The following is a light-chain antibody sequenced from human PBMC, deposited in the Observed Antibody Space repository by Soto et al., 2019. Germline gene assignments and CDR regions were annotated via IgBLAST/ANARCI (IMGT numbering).Light chain of an antibody. CDR1: QDISSL. CDR3: QQADSFPLP. J-gene: IGKJ4*01. CDR2: GAS. Sequence: DIQMTQSPSTLSASVGDRVTITCRASQDISSLLAWYQQKPGKATKLLIYGASTLQSGVPSRFSGSGSGTDFTLTISSLQPEDFATYFCQQADSFPLPCGGGTKVDI. V-gene: IGKV1-12*01.